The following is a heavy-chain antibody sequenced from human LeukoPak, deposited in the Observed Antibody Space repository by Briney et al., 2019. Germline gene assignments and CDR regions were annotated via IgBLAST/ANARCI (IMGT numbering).Heavy chain of an antibody. CDR2: IYYIGST. Sequence: SETLSLTCTASGGSISNYYWSWIRQPPGKELEWIGYIYYIGSTNYNPSLKRRVTISADTSKNQSSLKLSSVTAADTAVYYCARHGRRMTYYYGSGSYYNFYMDVWGKGTTVTISS. CDR3: ARHGRRMTYYYGSGSYYNFYMDV. D-gene: IGHD3-10*01. CDR1: GGSISNYY. V-gene: IGHV4-59*08. J-gene: IGHJ6*03.